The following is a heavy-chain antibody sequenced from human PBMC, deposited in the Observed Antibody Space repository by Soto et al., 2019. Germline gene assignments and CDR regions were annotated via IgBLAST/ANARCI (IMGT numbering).Heavy chain of an antibody. CDR3: ARQEVGSYGY. CDR2: ISYDGSNK. J-gene: IGHJ4*02. V-gene: IGHV3-30-3*01. CDR1: GFTFSSYS. D-gene: IGHD5-18*01. Sequence: QVQLVESGGGVVQPGRSLRLSCAASGFTFSSYSMPWVRQAPGKGLEWVAVISYDGSNKYYADSVKGRFTISRDNSKNTLYLQMNSLRAEDTAVYYCARQEVGSYGYWGQGTLVTVSS.